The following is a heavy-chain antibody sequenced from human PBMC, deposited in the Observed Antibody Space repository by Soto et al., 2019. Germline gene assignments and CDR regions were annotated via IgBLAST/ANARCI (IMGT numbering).Heavy chain of an antibody. J-gene: IGHJ4*02. V-gene: IGHV3-23*01. D-gene: IGHD5-12*01. CDR1: GFTFSNSA. Sequence: PGGSLRLSCAASGFTFSNSAMTWVRQAPAKGLEWVSTIRDSDSGGSTFYADSVKGRFTISRDDSKNTLYLQMSSLRAEDTAMYYCAKVGVWIDVFFYFWGQGALVTVS. CDR2: IRDSDSGGST. CDR3: AKVGVWIDVFFYF.